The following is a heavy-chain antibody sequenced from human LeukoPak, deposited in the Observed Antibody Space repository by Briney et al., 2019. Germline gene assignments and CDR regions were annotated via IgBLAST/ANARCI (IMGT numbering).Heavy chain of an antibody. Sequence: GGSLRLSCAASGFNFNSHGMHWVRQAPGKGLEWVSSISGSSVFIYYADSVKGRFTISRDNAKNSLYLEMNSLRAEDTAVYYCARSLSSSWTQFDHWGQGTLVTVSS. CDR3: ARSLSSSWTQFDH. J-gene: IGHJ4*02. CDR1: GFNFNSHG. CDR2: ISGSSVFI. V-gene: IGHV3-21*01. D-gene: IGHD6-13*01.